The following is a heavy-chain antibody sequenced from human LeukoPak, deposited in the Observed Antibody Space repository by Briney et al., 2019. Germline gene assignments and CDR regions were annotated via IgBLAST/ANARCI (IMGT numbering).Heavy chain of an antibody. Sequence: ASVKVSCKVSGYTLTELSMHWVRQAPGQGLEWMGWINTNTGNPTYAQGFTGRFVFSLDTSVSTAYLQISSLKAEDTAVYYCAREGGVSIQLWSFDIWGQGTMVTVSS. J-gene: IGHJ3*02. CDR3: AREGGVSIQLWSFDI. D-gene: IGHD5-18*01. CDR1: GYTLTELS. CDR2: INTNTGNP. V-gene: IGHV7-4-1*02.